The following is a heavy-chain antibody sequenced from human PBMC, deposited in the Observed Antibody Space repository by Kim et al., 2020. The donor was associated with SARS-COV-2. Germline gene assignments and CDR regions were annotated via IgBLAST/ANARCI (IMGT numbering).Heavy chain of an antibody. J-gene: IGHJ6*02. V-gene: IGHV1-3*01. CDR3: ARNPSYGSGRYNAFSGGAYYYYGMDV. Sequence: ASVKVSCKASGYTFTSYAMHWVRQAPGQRLEWMGWINAGNGNTKYSQKFQGRVTITRDTSASTAYMELSSLRSEDTAVYYCARNPSYGSGRYNAFSGGAYYYYGMDVWGQGTTVTVSS. D-gene: IGHD3-10*01. CDR2: INAGNGNT. CDR1: GYTFTSYA.